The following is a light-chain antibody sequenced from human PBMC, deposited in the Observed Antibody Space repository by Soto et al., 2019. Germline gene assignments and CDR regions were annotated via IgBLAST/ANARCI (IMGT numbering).Light chain of an antibody. J-gene: IGKJ5*01. CDR3: QQLNSYPIT. V-gene: IGKV1-9*01. Sequence: DIQLTQSPSFLSASVGDRVTITCRASQGLSSDLAWYQQKPGKAPKLLIYAASTLQSGVPSRFSGSGSGTEFTLTVSSLQPEDFATDYCQQLNSYPITFGKGTRLE. CDR1: QGLSSD. CDR2: AAS.